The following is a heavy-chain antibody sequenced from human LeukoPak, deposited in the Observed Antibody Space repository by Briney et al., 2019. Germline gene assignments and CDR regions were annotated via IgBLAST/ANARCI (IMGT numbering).Heavy chain of an antibody. CDR2: IYYSGST. CDR3: ARYTSSLYSHWSDP. J-gene: IGHJ5*02. V-gene: IGHV4-59*08. CDR1: GGSISSHY. D-gene: IGHD6-13*01. Sequence: SETLSLTCTVSGGSISSHYWSWIRQPPGKGLEWIGHIYYSGSTNDNPSLKSRVIISIDMSKNQFSLKLSSVTAADTAISYCARYTSSLYSHWSDPWGQGTLVTVSS.